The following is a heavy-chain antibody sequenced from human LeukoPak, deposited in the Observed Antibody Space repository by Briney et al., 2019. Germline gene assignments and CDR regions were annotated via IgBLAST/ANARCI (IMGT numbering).Heavy chain of an antibody. CDR3: ARGPGYYYYYLDV. CDR2: IYPGDSDT. Sequence: GESLKISCKGSGYSFTSYWIGWVRQMPGKGLEWMGIIYPGDSDTRYSPSFQGQVTISADKSITTAYLQWSSLKASDTAIYYCARGPGYYYYYLDVWGKGTTVTVSS. V-gene: IGHV5-51*01. CDR1: GYSFTSYW. J-gene: IGHJ6*03.